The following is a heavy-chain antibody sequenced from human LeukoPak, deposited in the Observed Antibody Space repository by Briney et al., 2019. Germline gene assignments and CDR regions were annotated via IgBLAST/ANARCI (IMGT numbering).Heavy chain of an antibody. D-gene: IGHD2-15*01. CDR1: DGSISSSKYY. J-gene: IGHJ4*02. CDR3: ALVAYCSGGSCRPSNY. CDR2: IYYTVST. Sequence: PSETLSLTCTVSDGSISSSKYYWGWIRQPPGRGLEWIGSIYYTVSTYYNPSLKSRVTISVDTSETQFSLKLSSVTAADTAICHCALVAYCSGGSCRPSNYWGQGTLVTVSS. V-gene: IGHV4-39*01.